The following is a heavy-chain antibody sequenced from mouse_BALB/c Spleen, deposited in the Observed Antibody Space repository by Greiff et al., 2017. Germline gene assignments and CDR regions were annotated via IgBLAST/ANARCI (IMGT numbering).Heavy chain of an antibody. CDR2: INPSSGYT. CDR1: GYTFTSYT. J-gene: IGHJ3*01. V-gene: IGHV1-4*01. D-gene: IGHD2-2*01. CDR3: ARSDDGYDGWFAY. Sequence: QVQLQQSGAELARPGASVKMSCKASGYTFTSYTMHWVKQRPGQGLEWIGYINPSSGYTNYNQKFKGKATLTVDKSSSTAYMQLKSLTSEDSAVYYGARSDDGYDGWFAYWGQGTLVTVSA.